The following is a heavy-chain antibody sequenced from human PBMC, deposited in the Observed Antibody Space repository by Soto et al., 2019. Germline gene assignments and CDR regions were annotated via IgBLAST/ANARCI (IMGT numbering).Heavy chain of an antibody. CDR2: IDPSDSYT. D-gene: IGHD5-18*01. CDR1: GYRFTSYG. CDR3: ARDRGYSYSDAFDI. J-gene: IGHJ3*02. V-gene: IGHV5-10-1*01. Sequence: GESLKISCKGSGYRFTSYGISWVRQMPGKGLEWMGRIDPSDSYTNYSPSFQGHVTISADKSISTAYLQWSSLKASDTAVYYCARDRGYSYSDAFDIWGQGTMVTVSS.